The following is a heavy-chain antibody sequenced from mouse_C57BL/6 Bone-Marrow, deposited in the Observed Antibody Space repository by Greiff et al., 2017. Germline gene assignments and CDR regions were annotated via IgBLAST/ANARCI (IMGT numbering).Heavy chain of an antibody. Sequence: QVLLQQSGAELVKPGASVKLSCKASGYTFTSYWMHWVKQRPGGGLEWIGRIDPNSGGTKYNEKFKSKATLTVDKPPSTAYMQLSSLTSEASAVFYCTRWDFDYWSQGTTLTVS. V-gene: IGHV1-72*01. CDR3: TRWDFDY. CDR2: IDPNSGGT. J-gene: IGHJ2*01. CDR1: GYTFTSYW.